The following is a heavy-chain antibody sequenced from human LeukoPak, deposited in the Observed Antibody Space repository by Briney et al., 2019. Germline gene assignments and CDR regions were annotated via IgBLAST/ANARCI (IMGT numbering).Heavy chain of an antibody. J-gene: IGHJ6*03. V-gene: IGHV3-30*02. CDR3: AKDSLYCSGGSCLYYYYYMDV. D-gene: IGHD2-15*01. CDR2: IRYDGSNK. Sequence: GGSLRLSCAASGFTFSSYGMHWVRQAPGKGLEWVAFIRYDGSNKYYADSVKGRFTISRDNSKNTLYLQMNSLRAEDTAVYYCAKDSLYCSGGSCLYYYYYMDVWGKGTTVTISS. CDR1: GFTFSSYG.